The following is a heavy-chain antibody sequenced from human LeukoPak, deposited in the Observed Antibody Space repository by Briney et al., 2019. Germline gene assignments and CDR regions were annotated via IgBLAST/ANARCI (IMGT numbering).Heavy chain of an antibody. J-gene: IGHJ4*02. CDR2: LHSGGES. V-gene: IGHV3-53*01. CDR3: AGGRFDY. Sequence: GGSLRLSCTASGFTVSSTFMSWVRQAPGKGLEWVSSLHSGGESYYADSVKGRCTISRDESKNTVYLQVASLRVEDTAVYSCAGGRFDYWGQGILVTVS. CDR1: GFTVSSTF.